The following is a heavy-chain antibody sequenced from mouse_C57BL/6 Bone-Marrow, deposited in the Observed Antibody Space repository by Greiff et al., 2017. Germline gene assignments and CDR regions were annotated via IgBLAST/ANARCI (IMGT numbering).Heavy chain of an antibody. D-gene: IGHD4-1*02. CDR3: ARYNWDYYAMDY. V-gene: IGHV5-17*01. CDR1: GFTFSDYG. Sequence: EVKLMESGGGLVKPGGSLKLSCAASGFTFSDYGMHWVRQAPEKGLEWVAYISSGSSTIYYADTVKGRFTISRDNAKNTLFLQMTSLRSEDTAMYYCARYNWDYYAMDYWGQGTSVTVSS. CDR2: ISSGSSTI. J-gene: IGHJ4*01.